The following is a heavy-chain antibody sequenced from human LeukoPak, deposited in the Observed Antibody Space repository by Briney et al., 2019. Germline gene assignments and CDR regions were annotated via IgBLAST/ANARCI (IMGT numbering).Heavy chain of an antibody. CDR1: GGSISSSNW. Sequence: NPSETLSLTCAVPGGSISSSNWWSWVRQPPGKGLEWIGEIYHSGSTNYNPSLKSRVTISVDKSKNQFSLKLSSVTAADTAVYYCARDRAYYDSSGYYSGYFDYWGQGTLVTVSS. CDR2: IYHSGST. J-gene: IGHJ4*02. V-gene: IGHV4-4*02. D-gene: IGHD3-22*01. CDR3: ARDRAYYDSSGYYSGYFDY.